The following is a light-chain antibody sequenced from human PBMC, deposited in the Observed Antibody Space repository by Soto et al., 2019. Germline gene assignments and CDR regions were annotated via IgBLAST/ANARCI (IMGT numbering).Light chain of an antibody. CDR3: QQYNVWPLT. J-gene: IGKJ4*01. CDR2: VAS. Sequence: EIVMTQSPATLSVSPRERATLSCRYNQSVSSNLAWYQQKPGQTPKLLIYVASTRATGIPARFSGSGSGTEFTLTISILQSEDFAVYYCQQYNVWPLTFGGGTKVEFK. V-gene: IGKV3-15*01. CDR1: QSVSSN.